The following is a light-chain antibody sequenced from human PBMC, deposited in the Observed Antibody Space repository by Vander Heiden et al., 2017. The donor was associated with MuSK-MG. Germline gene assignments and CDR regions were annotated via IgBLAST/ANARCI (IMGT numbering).Light chain of an antibody. V-gene: IGKV1-39*01. CDR3: QQRDSTPLS. CDR1: QSISSY. CDR2: AAS. Sequence: DIQMTQSPSSLSASVGDRVTITCRASQSISSYLNWYQQKPGKAPKLLIYAASSLQSGVPSRFSGSGSGTDFTLTISSLQPEDFATYYCQQRDSTPLSFGQWTKLEIK. J-gene: IGKJ2*03.